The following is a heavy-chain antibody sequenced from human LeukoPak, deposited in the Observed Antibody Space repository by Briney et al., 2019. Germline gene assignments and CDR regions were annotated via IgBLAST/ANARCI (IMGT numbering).Heavy chain of an antibody. J-gene: IGHJ4*02. D-gene: IGHD2-21*02. CDR3: GKSHHVTAIDY. CDR1: GLSLNNYA. CDR2: ISGSGGST. V-gene: IGHV3-23*01. Sequence: PGGSLRLSCTASGLSLNNYAMSWVRQVPGKGLEWVSAISGSGGSTYYADSVKGRFTISRDNSKNTLYLQMNSLRAEDTAVYYCGKSHHVTAIDYWGQGTLVTVSS.